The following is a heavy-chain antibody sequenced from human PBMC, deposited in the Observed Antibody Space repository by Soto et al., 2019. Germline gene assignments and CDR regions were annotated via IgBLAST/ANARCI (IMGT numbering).Heavy chain of an antibody. CDR3: ARDHGLSSYAFDI. D-gene: IGHD2-15*01. V-gene: IGHV3-21*01. Sequence: EVQLVESGGGLVKPGGSLRLSCAASGFTFSSYSMNWVRQAPGKGLEWVSSISSSSSYIYYADSVKGRFTISRDNAKNSLYLQHNSLRAEATAVYYCARDHGLSSYAFDIWGQGTMVPVSS. CDR2: ISSSSSYI. J-gene: IGHJ3*02. CDR1: GFTFSSYS.